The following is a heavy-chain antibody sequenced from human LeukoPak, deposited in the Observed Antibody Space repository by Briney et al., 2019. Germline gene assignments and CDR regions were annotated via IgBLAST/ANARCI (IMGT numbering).Heavy chain of an antibody. CDR2: INHSGST. CDR1: GGSISSGGYY. Sequence: SSETLSLTCTVSGGSISSGGYYWTWIRQPPGQALEWIATINHSGSTYYKPSLKSRVSISVDTSKNQFSLKLSSVAAADTAVYYCARYRGTSTSGSFYFDYWGQGTLVTVSS. J-gene: IGHJ4*02. V-gene: IGHV4-39*07. D-gene: IGHD3-10*01. CDR3: ARYRGTSTSGSFYFDY.